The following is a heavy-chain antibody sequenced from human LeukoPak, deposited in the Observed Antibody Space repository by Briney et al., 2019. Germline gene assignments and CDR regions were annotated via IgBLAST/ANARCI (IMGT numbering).Heavy chain of an antibody. J-gene: IGHJ6*02. D-gene: IGHD1-26*01. V-gene: IGHV4-61*01. CDR2: MSPSGTT. CDR1: GDSVSSGNYY. CDR3: ARGRSNYYGMDV. Sequence: SETLSLTCTVSGDSVSSGNYYLSWIRQPPGKGLDWITYMSPSGTTKYNPSLKSRVTTSVDTSRTQFSLRLSSVTAADTAVYYCARGRSNYYGMDVWGQGTTVTVSS.